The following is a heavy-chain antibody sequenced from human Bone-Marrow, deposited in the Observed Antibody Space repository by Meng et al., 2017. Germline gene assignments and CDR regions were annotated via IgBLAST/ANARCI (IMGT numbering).Heavy chain of an antibody. CDR2: INHSGST. Sequence: GQRLQWRAGLLKPSWTLSSTSVVSGGSFSDYYWSWIRQPPGKGLDWIGEINHSGSTNYNPSLASRATISVDTSQNNLSLKLSSVTAADSAVYYCARGPTTMAHDFDYWGQGTLVTVSS. J-gene: IGHJ4*02. V-gene: IGHV4-34*01. D-gene: IGHD4-11*01. CDR1: GGSFSDYY. CDR3: ARGPTTMAHDFDY.